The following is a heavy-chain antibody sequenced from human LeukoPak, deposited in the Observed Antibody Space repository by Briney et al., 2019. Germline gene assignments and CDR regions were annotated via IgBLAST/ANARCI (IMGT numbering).Heavy chain of an antibody. J-gene: IGHJ3*02. Sequence: GGSLRLSCAASGFTFSDYYMSWIRQAPGKGLEWVSYISSSSSYTNYADSVKGRFTISRDNAKNSLFLQMNSLRAEDTAVYYCARLYYDSSGVADAFDIWGQGTMVTVSS. CDR2: ISSSSSYT. V-gene: IGHV3-11*06. CDR1: GFTFSDYY. CDR3: ARLYYDSSGVADAFDI. D-gene: IGHD3-22*01.